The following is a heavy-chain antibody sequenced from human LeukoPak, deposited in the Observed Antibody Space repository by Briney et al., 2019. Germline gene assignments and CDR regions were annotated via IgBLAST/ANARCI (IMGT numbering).Heavy chain of an antibody. Sequence: GGSLRLSCAASGFTFSSYAMSWVRQVPGKGLEWVAVIWYDGSNKYYADSVKGRFTISRDNSKNTLYLQMNSLRAEDTAVYYCARDGYCSSTSCYPNWFDPWGQGTLVTVSS. CDR3: ARDGYCSSTSCYPNWFDP. J-gene: IGHJ5*02. CDR1: GFTFSSYA. CDR2: IWYDGSNK. D-gene: IGHD2-2*03. V-gene: IGHV3-33*08.